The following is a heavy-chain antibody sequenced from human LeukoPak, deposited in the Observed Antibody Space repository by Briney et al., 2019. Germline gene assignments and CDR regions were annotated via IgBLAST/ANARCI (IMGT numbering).Heavy chain of an antibody. CDR1: GFTFGEYW. Sequence: GGSLRLSCAASGFTFGEYWMHWVRQAPGKGLVWLSRIITDGSRTTYADSVKGRFTVSRDNAKNTQYLQMNSLRAEDTAVYYCARARGGVFDIWGQGTMVIVSS. J-gene: IGHJ3*02. D-gene: IGHD3-16*01. V-gene: IGHV3-74*03. CDR2: IITDGSRT. CDR3: ARARGGVFDI.